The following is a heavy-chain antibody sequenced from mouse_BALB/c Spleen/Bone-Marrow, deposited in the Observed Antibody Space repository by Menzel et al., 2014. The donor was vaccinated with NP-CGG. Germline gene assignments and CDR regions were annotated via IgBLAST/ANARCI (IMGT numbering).Heavy chain of an antibody. CDR1: GYTFSSYW. D-gene: IGHD2-10*01. CDR3: ARGAYYGNYFDY. CDR2: ILPGSGST. J-gene: IGHJ2*01. Sequence: VQLQQSGAELMKPGASVKISCKATGYTFSSYWIEWVKQRPGHGLEWIGEILPGSGSTNYNEKFEGKATFTADTSSNTAYMQLSSLTSEDSAVYYCARGAYYGNYFDYWGQGTTLTVSS. V-gene: IGHV1-9*01.